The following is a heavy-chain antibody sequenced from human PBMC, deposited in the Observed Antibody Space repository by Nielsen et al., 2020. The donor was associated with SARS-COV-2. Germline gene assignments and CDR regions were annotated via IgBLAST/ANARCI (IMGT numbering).Heavy chain of an antibody. CDR2: ISWNSGSI. D-gene: IGHD4-17*01. CDR3: AKAPDYGTEYFQH. J-gene: IGHJ1*01. Sequence: SLKISCAASGFTFSSLWMSWVRQVPGKGLEWVSGISWNSGSIGYADSVKGRFTISRDNAKNSLYLQMNSLRAEDTALYYCAKAPDYGTEYFQHWGQGTLVTVSS. V-gene: IGHV3-9*01. CDR1: GFTFSSLW.